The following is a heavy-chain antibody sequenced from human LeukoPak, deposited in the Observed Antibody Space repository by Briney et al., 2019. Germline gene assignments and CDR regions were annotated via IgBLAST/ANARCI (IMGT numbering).Heavy chain of an antibody. CDR3: ASTSSWYGGREWAHYFDY. V-gene: IGHV3-53*01. CDR2: SHDDGNT. CDR1: WLFVSSNY. Sequence: PGGSLGLSCAASWLFVSSNYRNWVRPAPGKGLEWVSISHDDGNTFYADSVKGRFTISKDNSKNTVYLQMNSLRIEDTAVYYCASTSSWYGGREWAHYFDYWGQGTLVTVSS. J-gene: IGHJ4*02. D-gene: IGHD6-13*01.